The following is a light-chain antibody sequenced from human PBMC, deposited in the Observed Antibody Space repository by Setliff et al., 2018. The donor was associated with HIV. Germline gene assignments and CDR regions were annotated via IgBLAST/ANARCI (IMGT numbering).Light chain of an antibody. Sequence: QSALAQPPSASGSPGQSVTISCTGTSSDIGGYNYVSWFQHRPGNAPKLIIYEVTKRPSGVPNRFSGSKSGNTASLTVSWLQTEDEADYYCSSYRSGNTLVFGTGTKVTVL. CDR2: EVT. J-gene: IGLJ1*01. V-gene: IGLV2-8*01. CDR3: SSYRSGNTLV. CDR1: SSDIGGYNY.